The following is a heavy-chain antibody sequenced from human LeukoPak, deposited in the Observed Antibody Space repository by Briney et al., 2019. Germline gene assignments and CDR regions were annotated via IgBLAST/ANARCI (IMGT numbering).Heavy chain of an antibody. D-gene: IGHD3-10*01. CDR3: AKDSDGSGSYYFDY. J-gene: IGHJ4*02. CDR1: GFTFDDYA. V-gene: IGHV3-9*03. Sequence: GGSLRLSCAASGFTFDDYAMHWVRQAPGKGLEWVSGISWNSGSIGYADSVKGRFTISRDNAKNSLYLQMNSLRAEDMALYYCAKDSDGSGSYYFDYWGQGTLVTVSS. CDR2: ISWNSGSI.